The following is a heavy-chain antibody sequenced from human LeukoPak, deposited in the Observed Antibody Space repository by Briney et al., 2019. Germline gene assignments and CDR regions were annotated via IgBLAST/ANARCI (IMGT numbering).Heavy chain of an antibody. D-gene: IGHD1-26*01. CDR2: IYYSGST. CDR1: GGSISSYY. CDR3: ARGSGSYRAEYFQH. V-gene: IGHV4-59*08. J-gene: IGHJ1*01. Sequence: SETLSLTCTVSGGSISSYYWSWIRQPPGKGLEWIGYIYYSGSTNYNPSLKSRVTISVDTSKNQFSLKLSSVTAADTAVYYCARGSGSYRAEYFQHWGQGTLVTVSS.